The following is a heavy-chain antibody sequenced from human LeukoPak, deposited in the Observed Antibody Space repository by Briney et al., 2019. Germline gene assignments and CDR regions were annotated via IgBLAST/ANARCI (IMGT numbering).Heavy chain of an antibody. CDR1: GFTFSSYE. V-gene: IGHV3-48*03. CDR2: ISSRGTTI. D-gene: IGHD5-18*01. CDR3: ARDFEDTVDY. J-gene: IGHJ4*02. Sequence: GGSLRLSCAVSGFTFSSYEMNWVRQAPGKGQEWVSYISSRGTTIYYVDSVKGRFTISRDNAKNSLYLQMNSLRDEDTAVYYCARDFEDTVDYWGQGTLVTVSS.